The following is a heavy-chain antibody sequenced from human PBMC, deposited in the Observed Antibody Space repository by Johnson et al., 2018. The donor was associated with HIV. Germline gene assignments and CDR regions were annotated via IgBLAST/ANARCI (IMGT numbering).Heavy chain of an antibody. J-gene: IGHJ1*01. CDR2: IYSGDTT. V-gene: IGHV3-66*02. Sequence: VQLVESGGGVVQPGGSLRLSCAVSGFTVNGNYMSWVRQAPGKGLEWVSVIYSGDTTYYADSVKGRFTISRDTSKNTLYLQMNSLRGDDTGHNVRGLLGLRWAMWG. CDR3: GLLGLRWAM. CDR1: GFTVNGNY. D-gene: IGHD3-10*02.